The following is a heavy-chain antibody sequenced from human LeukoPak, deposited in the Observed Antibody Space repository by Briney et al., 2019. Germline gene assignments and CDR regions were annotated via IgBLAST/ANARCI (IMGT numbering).Heavy chain of an antibody. V-gene: IGHV4-34*01. D-gene: IGHD1-14*01. CDR3: ARAPEYGLYYFDY. CDR1: GGSFSGYY. Sequence: SETLSLTCAVYGGSFSGYYWGWIRQPPGKGLEWIGNIYYSGSTHYNPSLKSRVSISVDTSKDQFSLKLTSVTAADTAVYYCARAPEYGLYYFDYWGQGTLVTVSS. CDR2: IYYSGST. J-gene: IGHJ4*02.